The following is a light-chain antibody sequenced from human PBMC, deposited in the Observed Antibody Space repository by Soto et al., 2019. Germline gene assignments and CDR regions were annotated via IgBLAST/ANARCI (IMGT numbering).Light chain of an antibody. CDR2: GAS. CDR3: QLYSSSRRT. V-gene: IGKV3-20*01. Sequence: EIVLTQSPGTLSLSPGERATLSCRTSQSISSSYLAWYQQKVGQPPRLLIFGASSRAPGIPGRFSGSGSGTDFTLTISRMEPEDFEVYYCQLYSSSRRTFGQGTKVEI. J-gene: IGKJ1*01. CDR1: QSISSSY.